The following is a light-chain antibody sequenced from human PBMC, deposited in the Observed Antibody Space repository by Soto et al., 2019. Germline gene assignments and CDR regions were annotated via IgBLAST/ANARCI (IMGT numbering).Light chain of an antibody. J-gene: IGKJ5*01. CDR3: QQYNSFSLIT. CDR2: DAS. V-gene: IGKV1-5*01. Sequence: DIQMTQSPSTLSASVGDTVTITCRASQRISRWLAWYQQKPGKAPKILISDASILENGVPSRFSGTGSGTEFTLTISNLQPDDFATYFCQQYNSFSLITFGQGTRLEI. CDR1: QRISRW.